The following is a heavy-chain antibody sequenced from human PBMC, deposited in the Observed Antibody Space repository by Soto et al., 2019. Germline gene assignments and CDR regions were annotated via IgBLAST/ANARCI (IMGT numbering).Heavy chain of an antibody. CDR3: ARGRGYSYGYVYYFDY. V-gene: IGHV4-38-2*01. CDR1: GYSISSGYY. CDR2: IYHSGST. J-gene: IGHJ4*02. D-gene: IGHD5-18*01. Sequence: PAETLSLTCAVSGYSISSGYYWGWIRQPPGKGLEWIGSIYHSGSTYYNPSLKSRVTISVDTSKNQFPLKLSSVTAADTAVYYCARGRGYSYGYVYYFDYWGQGTLVTVSS.